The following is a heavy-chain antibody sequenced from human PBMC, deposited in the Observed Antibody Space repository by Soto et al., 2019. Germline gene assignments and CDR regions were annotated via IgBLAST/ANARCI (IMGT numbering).Heavy chain of an antibody. D-gene: IGHD4-17*01. J-gene: IGHJ4*02. V-gene: IGHV3-9*01. CDR1: GFTFDDYA. CDR2: ISWNSGSI. Sequence: EVQLVESGGGLVQPGRSLRLSCAASGFTFDDYAMHWVRQAPGTGLEWVSGISWNSGSIGYADSVKGRFTISRDNAKNSLYLQMNSLRAEDTALYYCAKAVGDYIQSALAYWGQGTLVTVSS. CDR3: AKAVGDYIQSALAY.